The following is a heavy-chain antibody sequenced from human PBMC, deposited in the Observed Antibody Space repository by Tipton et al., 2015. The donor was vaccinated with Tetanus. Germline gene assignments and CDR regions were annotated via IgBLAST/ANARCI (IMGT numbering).Heavy chain of an antibody. CDR2: INPSGGST. V-gene: IGHV1-46*01. CDR1: GYTFTSYY. J-gene: IGHJ4*02. CDR3: ARDRITIFGVVINELDY. D-gene: IGHD3-3*01. Sequence: QLVQSGAEVKKPGASVKVSCKASGYTFTSYYMHWVRQAPGQGLEWMGIINPSGGSTSYAQKFQGRVTMTRDTSTSTVYMELSSLRSEDTAVYYCARDRITIFGVVINELDYWGQGALVTVSA.